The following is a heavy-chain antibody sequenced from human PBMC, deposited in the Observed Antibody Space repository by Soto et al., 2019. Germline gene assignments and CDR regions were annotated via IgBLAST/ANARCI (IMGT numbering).Heavy chain of an antibody. CDR1: GGSISSGTYY. V-gene: IGHV4-39*01. J-gene: IGHJ3*02. CDR3: TIVRPTSNWYPFDI. CDR2: MYYSGTT. D-gene: IGHD6-13*01. Sequence: NPSETLSLTCTVSGGSISSGTYYWGWIRQSPGKGLEWIGSMYYSGTTYYNPSLKSRATISVDMSKNQFSLKLSSVTAADTAVYFCTIVRPTSNWYPFDIWGQGTLVTVSS.